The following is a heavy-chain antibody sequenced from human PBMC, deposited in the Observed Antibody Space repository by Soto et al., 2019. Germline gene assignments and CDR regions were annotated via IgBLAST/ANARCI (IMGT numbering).Heavy chain of an antibody. J-gene: IGHJ4*02. V-gene: IGHV1-18*01. Sequence: QVQLVQSGAEVREPGASVKVSCKASGYTFTNYGVSWVRQAPGQGLEWMGWIGGYKGNTNCEQKLQGRVTLTTDTSTSTAYMELRSLRSDDTAVYYCAPHTLDTGMPSGYWGQGTLVTVSS. CDR3: APHTLDTGMPSGY. D-gene: IGHD5-18*01. CDR1: GYTFTNYG. CDR2: IGGYKGNT.